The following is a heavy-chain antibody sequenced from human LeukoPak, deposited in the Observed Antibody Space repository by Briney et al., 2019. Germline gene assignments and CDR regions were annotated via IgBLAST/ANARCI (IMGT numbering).Heavy chain of an antibody. V-gene: IGHV4-39*01. CDR2: IYYNRGT. Sequence: PSETLSLTCTVSSDSISNSAYHWGWIRQPPGRGLEWIGTIYYNRGTYYNPSLKSRVTISVDTSKNQFSLKLSSVTAADTAVYYCARFLVGVITTHSGDCWGQGTLVTVSS. J-gene: IGHJ4*02. D-gene: IGHD3-22*01. CDR1: SDSISNSAYH. CDR3: ARFLVGVITTHSGDC.